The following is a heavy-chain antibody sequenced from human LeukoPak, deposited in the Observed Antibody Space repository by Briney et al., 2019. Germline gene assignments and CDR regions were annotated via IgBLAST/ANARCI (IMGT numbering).Heavy chain of an antibody. Sequence: GAAVRVSFKASGGTFSKYAGSGGRQAPGQGVEWMGGIIPMFGTAKYAQKLQGRVPITADESPSTASMELTSLTSEHTAVYHCARAGIVGATTYYYYGMDVWGQGTTVTVSS. CDR3: ARAGIVGATTYYYYGMDV. D-gene: IGHD1-26*01. CDR2: IIPMFGTA. CDR1: GGTFSKYA. J-gene: IGHJ6*02. V-gene: IGHV1-69*13.